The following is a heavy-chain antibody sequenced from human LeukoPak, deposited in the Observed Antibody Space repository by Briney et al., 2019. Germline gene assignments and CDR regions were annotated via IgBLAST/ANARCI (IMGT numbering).Heavy chain of an antibody. D-gene: IGHD2-15*01. V-gene: IGHV4-4*07. Sequence: PSETLSLTCSVSGGSISGFSWTWIRQPAGRGLEWIGHIYASGSTNYNPSLKGRVTISLDESKNQFSLMLSSVTDADTAVYYCAREVERINYIDVWGTGTTVIVSS. CDR2: IYASGST. CDR1: GGSISGFS. J-gene: IGHJ6*03. CDR3: AREVERINYIDV.